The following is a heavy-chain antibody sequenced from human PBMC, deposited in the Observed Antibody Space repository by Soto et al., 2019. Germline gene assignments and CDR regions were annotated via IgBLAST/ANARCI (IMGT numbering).Heavy chain of an antibody. D-gene: IGHD2-2*01. V-gene: IGHV3-15*01. CDR2: IRSNADGGTT. CDR3: TTDVAGYCSSPTCNTPPSWFDP. CDR1: GFTFTNAW. J-gene: IGHJ5*02. Sequence: GGSLRLSCAASGFTFTNAWMSWVRQAPGKGLEWVGRIRSNADGGTTNYAAPAKDRFTMSRDDSKNTVYLQMNSLKIEDTAVYYCTTDVAGYCSSPTCNTPPSWFDPWGQGTLVTVSS.